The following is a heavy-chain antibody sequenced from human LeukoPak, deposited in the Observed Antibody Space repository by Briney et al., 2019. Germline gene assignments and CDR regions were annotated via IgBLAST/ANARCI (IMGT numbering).Heavy chain of an antibody. D-gene: IGHD6-19*01. J-gene: IGHJ4*02. V-gene: IGHV3-23*01. CDR3: AKHSSGWYRSFDY. CDR2: ISGSGGST. CDR1: GFTFSSYA. Sequence: GGSLRLSCAASGFTFSSYAMSWVRQAPGKGLEWVSAISGSGGSTYYADSVKGRFTVSRDNSKNTLYLQMNSLRAEDTAVYYCAKHSSGWYRSFDYWGQGTLVTVSS.